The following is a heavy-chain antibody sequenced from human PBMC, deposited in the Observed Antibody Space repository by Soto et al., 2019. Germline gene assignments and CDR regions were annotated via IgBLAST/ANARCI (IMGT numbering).Heavy chain of an antibody. J-gene: IGHJ4*03. V-gene: IGHV1-69*01. Sequence: QVQLVQSGAEVKKPGSSVKVSCKASGGTFSSYAISWVRQAPGQGLEWMGGIIPIFGTANYAQKFQGRVTITADESTSTAYMELSSLRSEDTAVYYCARSTYYYDSSGYYLDYWGQGTTVTVSS. D-gene: IGHD3-22*01. CDR3: ARSTYYYDSSGYYLDY. CDR2: IIPIFGTA. CDR1: GGTFSSYA.